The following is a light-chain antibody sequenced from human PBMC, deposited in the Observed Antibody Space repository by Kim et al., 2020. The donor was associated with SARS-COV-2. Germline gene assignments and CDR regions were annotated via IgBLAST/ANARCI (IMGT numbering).Light chain of an antibody. J-gene: IGLJ1*01. CDR1: SRDVGGYNY. CDR3: SSYTSSISYV. V-gene: IGLV2-14*01. Sequence: QSALTQPASVSGSPGQSITISCTGTSRDVGGYNYVSWYQQYPGKAPKLIIFDVNERPSGVSSRFSGSKSGNMASLTISGLQAEDEADYHCSSYTSSISYVFGTGTKVTVL. CDR2: DVN.